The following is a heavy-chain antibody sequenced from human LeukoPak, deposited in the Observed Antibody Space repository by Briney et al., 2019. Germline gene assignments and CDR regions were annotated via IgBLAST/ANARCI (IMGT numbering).Heavy chain of an antibody. D-gene: IGHD3-10*01. CDR2: IWYDGSNK. CDR3: ARVHGSGMDV. J-gene: IGHJ6*02. V-gene: IGHV3-33*01. CDR1: GFTFSSYG. Sequence: GGSLRLSCAASGFTFSSYGMHWVRQAPDKGLEWVAVIWYDGSNKYYADSVKGRFTISRDNFNNTSYLQMNSLRAEDTAVYYCARVHGSGMDVWGQGTTVTVSS.